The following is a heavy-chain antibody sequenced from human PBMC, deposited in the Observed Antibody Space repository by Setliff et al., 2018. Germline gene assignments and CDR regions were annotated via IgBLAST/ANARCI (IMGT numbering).Heavy chain of an antibody. CDR1: GGSISSSSYY. V-gene: IGHV4-39*07. D-gene: IGHD2-2*02. Sequence: SETLSLTCTVSGGSISSSSYYWSWVRQPPGKGLEWIGEIYHSGSTNYNPSLKSRVTISVGTSKNQFSLKLSSVTAADTAVYYCARDRQYCSSPTCYSSYFYYYGMDVWGQGTTVTVSS. J-gene: IGHJ6*02. CDR3: ARDRQYCSSPTCYSSYFYYYGMDV. CDR2: IYHSGST.